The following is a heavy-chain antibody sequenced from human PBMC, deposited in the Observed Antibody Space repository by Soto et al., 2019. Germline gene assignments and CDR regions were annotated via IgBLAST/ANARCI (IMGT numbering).Heavy chain of an antibody. V-gene: IGHV4-31*03. D-gene: IGHD2-15*01. CDR2: IYYSGST. CDR1: GGSLSSGGYN. CDR3: ARDRVAATYWFNP. J-gene: IGHJ5*02. Sequence: SETLSLTCTVSGGSLSSGGYNWRWIRQHPGKGLEWIGYIYYSGSTYYNPSLKSRVTISVDTSKNQFSLNLSSVTAADTAVYYCARDRVAATYWFNPGGQGTLVTVSS.